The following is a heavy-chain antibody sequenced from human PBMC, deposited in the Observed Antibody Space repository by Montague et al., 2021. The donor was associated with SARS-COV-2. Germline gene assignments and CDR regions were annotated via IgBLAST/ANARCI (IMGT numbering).Heavy chain of an antibody. V-gene: IGHV4-39*07. CDR3: ARGYYGSGSYYFLGN. J-gene: IGHJ4*02. CDR2: ISYSGST. D-gene: IGHD3-10*01. Sequence: SETLSLTCTVSGGSVSSSHYYWAWIRQPPGKGLEWIGSISYSGSTYYNPSLKSRVTISVDTPENQFSLKLSSVTAADTAVYYCARGYYGSGSYYFLGNWGQGTLVTVSS. CDR1: GGSVSSSHYY.